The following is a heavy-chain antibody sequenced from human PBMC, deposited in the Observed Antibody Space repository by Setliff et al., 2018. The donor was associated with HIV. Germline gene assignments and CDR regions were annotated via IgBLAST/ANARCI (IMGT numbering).Heavy chain of an antibody. V-gene: IGHV3-74*01. CDR1: GFSFSSYA. Sequence: PGGSLRLSCAANGFSFSSYAMSWVRQAPGKGLEWVSRVNRDGSSTTYADSVKDRFTISRDNAKNTLYLQMNSLRAEDTGVYYCHSGYDTEEQSYFDYWGQGALVTVSS. J-gene: IGHJ4*02. CDR3: HSGYDTEEQSYFDY. D-gene: IGHD5-12*01. CDR2: VNRDGSST.